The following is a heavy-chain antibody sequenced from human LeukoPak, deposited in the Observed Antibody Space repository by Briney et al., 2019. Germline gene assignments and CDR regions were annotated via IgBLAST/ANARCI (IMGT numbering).Heavy chain of an antibody. CDR1: GGSISSGSYY. Sequence: SETLSLTCTVSGGSISSGSYYWSWIRQPAGKGLEWIGRIYTSGSTNYNPSLKSRVTISVDTSKNRFSLKLSSVTAADTAVYYCARGGLPINWFDPWGQGTLVTVSS. CDR2: IYTSGST. CDR3: ARGGLPINWFDP. V-gene: IGHV4-61*02. D-gene: IGHD2-15*01. J-gene: IGHJ5*02.